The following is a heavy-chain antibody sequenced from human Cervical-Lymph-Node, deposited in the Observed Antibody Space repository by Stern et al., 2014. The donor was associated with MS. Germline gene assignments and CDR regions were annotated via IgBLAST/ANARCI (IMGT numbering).Heavy chain of an antibody. D-gene: IGHD3-16*01. CDR3: ARGADDYVWDWFDP. CDR2: IFSSGKT. V-gene: IGHV4-61*02. Sequence: QLQLQESGPGLVKPSQTLPLTCTVSGDSVISDTYYWTWIRQPAGKGLEWIGRIFSSGKTNYNPSLESRVSISVDTAKNQFSLNLRSVTTADTAVYYCARGADDYVWDWFDPWGQGTLVTVSS. CDR1: GDSVISDTYY. J-gene: IGHJ5*02.